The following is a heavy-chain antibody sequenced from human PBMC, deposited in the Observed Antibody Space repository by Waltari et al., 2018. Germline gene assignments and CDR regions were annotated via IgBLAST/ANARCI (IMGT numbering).Heavy chain of an antibody. J-gene: IGHJ4*02. D-gene: IGHD4-17*01. V-gene: IGHV3-9*01. CDR3: AKGGGYGDYPDY. CDR2: ISWNSGSK. CDR1: GFTFDDSA. Sequence: EVQLVESGGGLVQPGRSLRLSCAASGFTFDDSALHWVRQATGKGLGVVQGISWNSGSKGYAESGKGGFTIARDKAKNSLYLQMNSLRAEDTALYYCAKGGGYGDYPDYWGQGTLVTVSS.